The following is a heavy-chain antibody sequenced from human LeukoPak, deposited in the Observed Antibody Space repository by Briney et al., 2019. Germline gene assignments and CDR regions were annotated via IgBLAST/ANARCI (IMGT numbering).Heavy chain of an antibody. V-gene: IGHV4-59*01. CDR3: ARSTKKEWFDP. CDR1: GGSISNCY. J-gene: IGHJ5*02. Sequence: SETLSLTCTVSGGSISNCYWSWIRQPPGKGLEWIGYIYYSGSTNYNPSLKSRVTISVDTSKNQFSLKLSSVTAADTAVYYCARSTKKEWFDPWGQGTLVTVSS. CDR2: IYYSGST.